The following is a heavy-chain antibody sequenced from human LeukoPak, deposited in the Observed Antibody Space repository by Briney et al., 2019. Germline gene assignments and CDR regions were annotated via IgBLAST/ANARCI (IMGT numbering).Heavy chain of an antibody. V-gene: IGHV3-30-3*01. CDR1: GFTFSSYA. CDR2: ISYDGSNK. D-gene: IGHD2-2*01. CDR3: ASFPYCSSTSSSPAP. J-gene: IGHJ5*02. Sequence: GGSLRLSCAASGFTFSSYAMHWVRQAPGKGLEWVAVISYDGSNKYYADSVKGRFTISRDNSKNTLYLQMNSLRAEDTAVYYCASFPYCSSTSSSPAPWGQGTLVTASS.